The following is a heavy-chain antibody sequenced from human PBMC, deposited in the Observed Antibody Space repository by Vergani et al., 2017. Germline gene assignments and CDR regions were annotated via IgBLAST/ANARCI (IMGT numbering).Heavy chain of an antibody. CDR1: GASIRSSNYY. CDR2: IYYSGST. J-gene: IGHJ5*02. V-gene: IGHV4-39*01. CDR3: ARPSTVEWRVKLGWIDR. D-gene: IGHD6-19*01. Sequence: QLQLQESGPGLVKPSATLSLTCSVSGASIRSSNYYWGWIRQPPGKGREWIASIYYSGSTYYNPTLKILVTISVDTSKNQFSLKLSSVTAADTAVYFCARPSTVEWRVKLGWIDRWGQVILVTVSS.